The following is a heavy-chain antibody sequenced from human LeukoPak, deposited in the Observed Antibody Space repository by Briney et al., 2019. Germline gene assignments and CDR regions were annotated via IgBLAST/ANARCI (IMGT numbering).Heavy chain of an antibody. J-gene: IGHJ4*02. CDR2: IKSKTDGGTT. CDR3: TTAVLSGYDSPFNY. D-gene: IGHD5-12*01. Sequence: GGSLRLSCAASGFTFSNAWMSWVRQAPGKGLEWVGRIKSKTDGGTTDYAAPVKGRFTISRDDSKNTLYLQMNSLKTEDTAVYYCTTAVLSGYDSPFNYWGQGTLVTVSS. V-gene: IGHV3-15*01. CDR1: GFTFSNAW.